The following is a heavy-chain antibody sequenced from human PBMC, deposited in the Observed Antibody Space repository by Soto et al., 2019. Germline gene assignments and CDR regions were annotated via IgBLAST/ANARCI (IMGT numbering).Heavy chain of an antibody. CDR3: ARHGVGDILTGQPDY. Sequence: GESLKISCQGSGYSFTSHWIDWVRQMPGKGLEWMGIICPGDSETTYSPSFQGQVTISADKSISTAYLQWSSLKASDTAMYYCARHGVGDILTGQPDYWGQGTLVTSPQ. CDR1: GYSFTSHW. J-gene: IGHJ4*02. CDR2: ICPGDSET. V-gene: IGHV5-51*01. D-gene: IGHD3-9*01.